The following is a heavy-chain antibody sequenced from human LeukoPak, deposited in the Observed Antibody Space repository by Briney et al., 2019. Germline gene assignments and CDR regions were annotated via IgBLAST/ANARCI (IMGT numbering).Heavy chain of an antibody. CDR1: GLIFSSYA. D-gene: IGHD3-9*01. J-gene: IGHJ4*02. CDR3: AKDLNGYYKAIDY. V-gene: IGHV3-23*01. Sequence: AGGSLRLSCAASGLIFSSYAMSWVRQAPGKGLEWVSSVCGSGKNTYYADSVKGRFTISRDNSKNTLHLQMNSLRAEDTAVYFCAKDLNGYYKAIDYWGQGTLVTVSS. CDR2: VCGSGKNT.